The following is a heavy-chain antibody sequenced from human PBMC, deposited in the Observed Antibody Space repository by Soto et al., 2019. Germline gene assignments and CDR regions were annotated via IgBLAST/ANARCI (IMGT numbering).Heavy chain of an antibody. J-gene: IGHJ4*02. V-gene: IGHV3-30-3*01. D-gene: IGHD6-19*01. Sequence: PGGSLRLSCAASGFIFSSYAMHWVRQAPGKGLEWVAVISYDGSNKYYADSVKGRFTISRDNSRNTLYLQMNSLRAEDTAVYYCARDIAVAPGDWGQGTLVTVSS. CDR3: ARDIAVAPGD. CDR1: GFIFSSYA. CDR2: ISYDGSNK.